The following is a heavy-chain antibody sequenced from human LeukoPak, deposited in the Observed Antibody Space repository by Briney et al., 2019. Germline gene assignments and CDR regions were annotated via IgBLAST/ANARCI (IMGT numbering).Heavy chain of an antibody. V-gene: IGHV4-59*08. J-gene: IGHJ4*02. Sequence: SETLSLTCTVSGGSISTYYWSWIRQPPGKGLEWIGYIHYSGTTNYNPSLKNRVTISLDTSKNQFSLNLSSVTAADTAVYYCARMGGYSGYATHWGQGTLVTVYS. CDR1: GGSISTYY. CDR3: ARMGGYSGYATH. CDR2: IHYSGTT. D-gene: IGHD5-12*01.